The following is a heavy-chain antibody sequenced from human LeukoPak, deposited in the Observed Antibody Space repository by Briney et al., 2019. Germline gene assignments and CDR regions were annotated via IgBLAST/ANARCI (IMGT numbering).Heavy chain of an antibody. CDR1: GYTFTSYG. V-gene: IGHV1-2*02. CDR2: INPNSGGT. J-gene: IGHJ4*02. CDR3: ARADKGSYSSSSNGY. Sequence: ASVKVSCKASGYTFTSYGISWVRQAPGQGLEWMGWINPNSGGTNYAQKFQGRVTMTRDTSISTAYMELSRLRSDDTAVYYCARADKGSYSSSSNGYWGQGTLVTVSS. D-gene: IGHD6-6*01.